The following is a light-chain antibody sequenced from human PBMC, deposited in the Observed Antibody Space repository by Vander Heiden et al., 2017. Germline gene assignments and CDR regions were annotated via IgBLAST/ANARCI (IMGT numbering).Light chain of an antibody. V-gene: IGLV2-23*02. CDR2: KVN. CDR3: CSYAGSSTFFV. CDR1: SSDVGSYNL. Sequence: QSALTQPASVSGSPGQSITISCTGTSSDVGSYNLVSWYQQQPGKAPKLMIYKVNKRPSGVSNRFSGSKSGNTASLTISGLQAEDEADYYCCSYAGSSTFFVFGTGTKVTVL. J-gene: IGLJ1*01.